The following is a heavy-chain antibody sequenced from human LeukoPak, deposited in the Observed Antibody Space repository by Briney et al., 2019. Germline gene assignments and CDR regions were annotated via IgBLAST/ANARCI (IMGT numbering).Heavy chain of an antibody. CDR3: AKVYGNWYFDY. Sequence: KGXECFSTITARPPATYYSQSVKPPFTISSHNSKNTLYLQMNSLRGDDTAVYFCAKVYGNWYFDYWGQGTLVTVSS. D-gene: IGHD1-1*01. CDR2: ITARPPAT. V-gene: IGHV3-23*01. J-gene: IGHJ4*02.